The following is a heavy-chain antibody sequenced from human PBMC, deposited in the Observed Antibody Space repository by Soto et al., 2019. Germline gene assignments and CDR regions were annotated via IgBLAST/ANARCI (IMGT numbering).Heavy chain of an antibody. D-gene: IGHD3-16*02. V-gene: IGHV3-30*18. CDR1: GLTFSDHG. CDR2: ISSDGRNT. Sequence: GGSLRLSCAVSGLTFSDHGIHWVRQAPGKGLEWVALISSDGRNTYYGESVKGRFSISRDNSRNTVYLQMDSLRPEDTAVYFCAKDKGLSFFDYWGQGTRVTVSS. CDR3: AKDKGLSFFDY. J-gene: IGHJ4*01.